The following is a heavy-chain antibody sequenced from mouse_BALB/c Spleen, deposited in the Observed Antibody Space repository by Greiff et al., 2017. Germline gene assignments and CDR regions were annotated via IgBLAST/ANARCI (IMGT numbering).Heavy chain of an antibody. V-gene: IGHV2-2*02. CDR2: IWSGGST. J-gene: IGHJ2*01. Sequence: VMLVESGPGLVQPSQSLSITCTVSGFSLTSYGVHWVRQSPGKGLEWLGVIWSGGSTDYNAAFISRLSISKDNSKSQVFFKMNSLQANDTAIYYCARLYYDYYFDYWGQGTTLTVSS. CDR1: GFSLTSYG. D-gene: IGHD2-4*01. CDR3: ARLYYDYYFDY.